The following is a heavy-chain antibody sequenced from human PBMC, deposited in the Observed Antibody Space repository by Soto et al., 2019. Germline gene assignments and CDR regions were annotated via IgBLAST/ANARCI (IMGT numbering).Heavy chain of an antibody. CDR1: GGSISSYY. CDR2: IYYSGST. D-gene: IGHD2-8*01. Sequence: QVQLQESGPGLVKPSETLSLTCTVSGGSISSYYWSWIRQPPGKGLEWIGYIYYSGSTNYNPSLKSRVTISVDTSKNQFSLKLSSVTAADTAVYYCAKASVYAMMGWFDPWGQGTLVTVSS. CDR3: AKASVYAMMGWFDP. V-gene: IGHV4-59*01. J-gene: IGHJ5*02.